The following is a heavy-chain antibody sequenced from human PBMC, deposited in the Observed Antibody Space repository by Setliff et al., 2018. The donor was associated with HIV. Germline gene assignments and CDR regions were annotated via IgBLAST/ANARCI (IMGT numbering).Heavy chain of an antibody. J-gene: IGHJ4*02. CDR3: ARRDGYSYGFYFDY. CDR1: GGSISSRTYY. Sequence: PSETLSLTCTVSGGSISSRTYYWGCIRQPPGKGLEWIGSIYYSGSTYYNPSLKSRLTISVDTSTNQFSLKLSSVTAADTAVYYCARRDGYSYGFYFDYWGQGTLVTVSS. D-gene: IGHD5-18*01. V-gene: IGHV4-39*01. CDR2: IYYSGST.